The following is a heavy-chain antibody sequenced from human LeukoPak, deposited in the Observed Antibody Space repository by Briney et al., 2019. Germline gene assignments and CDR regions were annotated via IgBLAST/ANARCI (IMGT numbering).Heavy chain of an antibody. CDR3: ARDHGYDILTGPA. CDR2: INPNSGGT. Sequence: ASVKVSCKASGYTFTGYYMHWVRQAPGQGLEWMGWINPNSGGTNYAQKFQGRVTMTRDTSISTAYMELSRLRSDDTAVYYCARDHGYDILTGPAWGQGTLVTVSS. D-gene: IGHD3-9*01. J-gene: IGHJ5*02. V-gene: IGHV1-2*02. CDR1: GYTFTGYY.